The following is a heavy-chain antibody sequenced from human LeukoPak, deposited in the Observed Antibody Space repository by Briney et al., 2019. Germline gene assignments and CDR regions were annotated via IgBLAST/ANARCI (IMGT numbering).Heavy chain of an antibody. CDR1: GGSISIYY. CDR2: INHSGST. CDR3: ARGLRGSRAPVDY. J-gene: IGHJ4*02. Sequence: PSETLSLTCTVSGGSISIYYWSWIRQPPGKGLEWIGEINHSGSTNYNPSLKSRVTISVDTSKNQFSLKLSSVTAADTAVYYCARGLRGSRAPVDYWGQGTLVTVSS. D-gene: IGHD3-10*01. V-gene: IGHV4-34*01.